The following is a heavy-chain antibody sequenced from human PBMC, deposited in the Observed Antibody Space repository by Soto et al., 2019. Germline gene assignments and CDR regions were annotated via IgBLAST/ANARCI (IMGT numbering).Heavy chain of an antibody. Sequence: GGSLRLSCEVSGFSISYNYMSWVRQAPGKGLEWVSLIDTGGDTYTADSVRGTFTISKDKSKNTLFLQMNSLRAEDTAMYYCTKVLGSDWFDYNSFAPWGQGTLVTVSA. CDR2: IDTGGDT. J-gene: IGHJ5*02. V-gene: IGHV3-66*01. D-gene: IGHD3-9*01. CDR1: GFSISYNY. CDR3: TKVLGSDWFDYNSFAP.